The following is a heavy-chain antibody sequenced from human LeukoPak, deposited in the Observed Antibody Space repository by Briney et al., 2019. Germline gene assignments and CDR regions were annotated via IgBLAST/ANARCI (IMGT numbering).Heavy chain of an antibody. CDR1: GYSLTSYW. J-gene: IGHJ4*02. D-gene: IGHD1-26*01. V-gene: IGHV5-51*01. CDR2: TYPGDSDT. CDR3: ARREWELLHFDY. Sequence: GESLKISCKGSGYSLTSYWIGWVRQMPGKGLEWMGITYPGDSDTRYSPSFQGQVTISVDKSISTAYLQWSSLKASDTAIYYCARREWELLHFDYWGQGTLVTVSS.